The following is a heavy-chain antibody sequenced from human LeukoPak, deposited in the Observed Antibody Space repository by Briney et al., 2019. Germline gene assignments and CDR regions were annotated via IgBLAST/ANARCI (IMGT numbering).Heavy chain of an antibody. D-gene: IGHD6-19*01. CDR2: IKQDGSDK. J-gene: IGHJ4*02. CDR3: ARDGAEVRSGWYGSDY. V-gene: IGHV3-7*01. CDR1: GFTFSYYS. Sequence: GGSLRLSCAASGFTFSYYSMNWVRQAPGKGLEWVANIKQDGSDKYYVDSVKGRFTISRDNAKNSLYLQMNSLRAEDMAVYYCARDGAEVRSGWYGSDYWGQGTLVTVSS.